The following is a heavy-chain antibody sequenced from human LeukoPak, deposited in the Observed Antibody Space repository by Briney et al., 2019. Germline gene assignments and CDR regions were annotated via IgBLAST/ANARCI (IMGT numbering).Heavy chain of an antibody. V-gene: IGHV3-74*01. D-gene: IGHD2/OR15-2a*01. CDR1: GFTFSSRW. Sequence: GGSLRLSCVASGFTFSSRWMHWVRHAPGKGLVWVSIINTDGSTTRYADFVEGRFTISRDNARNTLYLEMNSLRVEDTAVYFCARDISRTMDVWGQGTTVTV. CDR3: ARDISRTMDV. CDR2: INTDGSTT. J-gene: IGHJ6*02.